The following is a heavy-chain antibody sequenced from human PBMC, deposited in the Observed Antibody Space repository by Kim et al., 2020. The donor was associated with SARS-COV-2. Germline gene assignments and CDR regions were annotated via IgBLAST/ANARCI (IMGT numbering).Heavy chain of an antibody. CDR1: GGSFTAYY. Sequence: SETLSLTCTVYGGSFTAYYWTWIRQPPGKGLEWIGEINQRGDTNYNPSLKSRVTMSGDTSKKQFSLKLTPVTAADTATYYCARLFTHGGGYWWFDSWGQGTLVTVSS. V-gene: IGHV4-34*01. D-gene: IGHD1-26*01. J-gene: IGHJ5*01. CDR3: ARLFTHGGGYWWFDS. CDR2: INQRGDT.